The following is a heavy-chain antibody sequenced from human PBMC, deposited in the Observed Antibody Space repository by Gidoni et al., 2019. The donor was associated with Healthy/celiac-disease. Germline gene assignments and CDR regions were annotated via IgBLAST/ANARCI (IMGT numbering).Heavy chain of an antibody. CDR1: GFTFSSYS. CDR2: ISSSSSYI. Sequence: EVQLLESGGGLVKTGGSLRLSCAAPGFTFSSYSMNWVRQAPGKGMEWVSSISSSSSYIYYADSVKGRFTIARDNAKNSLYLQMNSLRAEDTAVYYCARAGGSYTGYFDYWGQGTLVTVSS. V-gene: IGHV3-21*01. J-gene: IGHJ4*02. D-gene: IGHD1-26*01. CDR3: ARAGGSYTGYFDY.